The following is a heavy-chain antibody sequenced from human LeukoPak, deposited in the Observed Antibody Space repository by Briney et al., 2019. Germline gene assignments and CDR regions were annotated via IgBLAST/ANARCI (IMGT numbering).Heavy chain of an antibody. CDR3: AKDTRAVAATHRYFDY. Sequence: GGSLRLSCAASGFTFSSYAMSWVRQAPGKGLEWVSAISGSGGSTYYADSVKGRFTISRDNSKNTLYLQMNSLRAEDTAVYYRAKDTRAVAATHRYFDYWGQGTLVTVSS. V-gene: IGHV3-23*01. CDR2: ISGSGGST. CDR1: GFTFSSYA. D-gene: IGHD2-15*01. J-gene: IGHJ4*02.